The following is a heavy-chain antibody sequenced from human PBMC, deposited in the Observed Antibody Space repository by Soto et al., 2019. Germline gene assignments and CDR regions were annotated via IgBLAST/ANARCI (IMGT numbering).Heavy chain of an antibody. V-gene: IGHV1-69*13. CDR3: ARDLEQGQYYYYSMDV. CDR1: GATFSSYA. CDR2: IIPIFGTA. Sequence: SGKVSSKAPGATFSSYAISWLRQPPGQALEWMGGIIPIFGTANYAQKFQGRVTITADESTSTAYMELSSLRSEDTAVYYCARDLEQGQYYYYSMDVWGQGTTVTVSS. J-gene: IGHJ6*02.